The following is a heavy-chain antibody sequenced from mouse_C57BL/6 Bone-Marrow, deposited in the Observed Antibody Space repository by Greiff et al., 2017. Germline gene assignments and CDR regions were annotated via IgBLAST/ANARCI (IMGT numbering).Heavy chain of an antibody. J-gene: IGHJ2*01. D-gene: IGHD1-1*01. V-gene: IGHV5-4*01. CDR1: GFTFSSYA. Sequence: EVHLVESGGGLVKPGGSLKLSCAASGFTFSSYAMSWVRQTPGKRLEWVATISDGGSYTYYPDNVKGRFTISRDNAKNHRYLQLNHLKAEDTAMYYCASEATPYDIDYWGQGTTLTVSS. CDR2: ISDGGSYT. CDR3: ASEATPYDIDY.